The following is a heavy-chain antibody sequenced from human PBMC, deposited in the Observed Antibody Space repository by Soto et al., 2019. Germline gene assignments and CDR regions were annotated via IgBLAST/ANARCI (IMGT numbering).Heavy chain of an antibody. Sequence: QVTLKESGPVLVKPTETLTLTCTVSGFSLSNARMGVSWIRQPPGKALEWLAHIFSNDEKSYSTTLKSRPTISQDTANSQIVLTMTNIDRVDTATYYCARFNLAAAGGGWFDPWGQGTLVTVSS. CDR3: ARFNLAAAGGGWFDP. CDR2: IFSNDEK. V-gene: IGHV2-26*01. CDR1: GFSLSNARMG. J-gene: IGHJ5*02. D-gene: IGHD6-13*01.